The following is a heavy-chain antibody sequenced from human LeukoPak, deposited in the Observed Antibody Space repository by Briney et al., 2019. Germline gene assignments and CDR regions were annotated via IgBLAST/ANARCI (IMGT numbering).Heavy chain of an antibody. V-gene: IGHV1-18*04. Sequence: ASVKVSCKASGYTFTGYYMHWVRQTPGQGLEWMGWISAYNGNTNYAQKLQGRVTMTTDTSTSTAYMELRSLRSDDTAVYYCARDLGLGWFDPWGQGTLVTVSS. CDR3: ARDLGLGWFDP. D-gene: IGHD3-16*01. J-gene: IGHJ5*02. CDR1: GYTFTGYY. CDR2: ISAYNGNT.